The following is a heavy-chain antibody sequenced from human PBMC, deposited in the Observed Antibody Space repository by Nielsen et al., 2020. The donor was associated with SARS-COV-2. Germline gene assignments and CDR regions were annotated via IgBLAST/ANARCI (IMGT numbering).Heavy chain of an antibody. J-gene: IGHJ6*02. V-gene: IGHV3-30*18. CDR1: GFTFSSYG. D-gene: IGHD1-1*01. Sequence: GGSLRLSCAASGFTFSSYGMHWVRQAPGKGLEWVAVISYDGSNKYYADSVKGRFTISRDNSKNTLYLQMNSLRAEDTAVYYCAKDFWILYYYGMDVWGQVTTVTVSS. CDR3: AKDFWILYYYGMDV. CDR2: ISYDGSNK.